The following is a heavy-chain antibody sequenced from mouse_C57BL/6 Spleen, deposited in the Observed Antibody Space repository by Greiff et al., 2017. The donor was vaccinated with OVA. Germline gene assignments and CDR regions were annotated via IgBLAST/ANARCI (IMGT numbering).Heavy chain of an antibody. D-gene: IGHD2-2*01. CDR3: ARSGGYGGMDY. CDR1: GYAFSSSW. J-gene: IGHJ4*01. CDR2: IYPGDGDT. V-gene: IGHV1-82*01. Sequence: QVQLQQSGPELVKPGASVKISCKASGYAFSSSWMNWVKQRPGKGLEWIGRIYPGDGDTNYNGKFKGKATLTADKSSSTAYMQLSSLTSEDSAVYFCARSGGYGGMDYWGQGTSVTVSS.